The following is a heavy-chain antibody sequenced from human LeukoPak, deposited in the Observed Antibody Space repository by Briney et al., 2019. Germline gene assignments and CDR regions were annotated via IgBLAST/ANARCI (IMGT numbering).Heavy chain of an antibody. CDR3: AKKQSGIFGVVIDY. V-gene: IGHV3-30*18. D-gene: IGHD3-3*01. Sequence: GGSLRLSCAASGFTFSSYGLHWVRQAPGKGLEWVAVISYDGSNKYYADSVKGRFTISRDNSKNTLYLQMNSLRAEDTAVYYCAKKQSGIFGVVIDYWGQGTLVTVSS. CDR1: GFTFSSYG. CDR2: ISYDGSNK. J-gene: IGHJ4*02.